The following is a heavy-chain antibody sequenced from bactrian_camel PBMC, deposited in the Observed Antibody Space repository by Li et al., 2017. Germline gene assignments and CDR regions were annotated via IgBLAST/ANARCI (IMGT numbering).Heavy chain of an antibody. CDR3: AADSGGSCTRVWRTMTMPT. J-gene: IGHJ4*01. Sequence: HVQLVESGGGSVQAGGSLRLSCSASADTITGACMAWFYQAPGQKRERLTTIDRDGRTNYAESVKGRFTISKDKAKNTLYLQMNKLKSEDSGVYYCAADSGGSCTRVWRTMTMPTGARVPRSPSP. D-gene: IGHD2*01. V-gene: IGHV3S53*01. CDR2: IDRDGRT. CDR1: ADTITGAC.